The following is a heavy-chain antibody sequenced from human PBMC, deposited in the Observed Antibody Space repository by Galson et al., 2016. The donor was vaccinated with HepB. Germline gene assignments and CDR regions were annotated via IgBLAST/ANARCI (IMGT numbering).Heavy chain of an antibody. J-gene: IGHJ4*02. CDR3: AATLATNFDY. V-gene: IGHV1-18*04. CDR1: GYTFNDYY. CDR2: ISAYNGNT. D-gene: IGHD5-24*01. Sequence: SVKVSCTASGYTFNDYYIHWVRQAPGQGLQWMGYISAYNGNTNYAHKVQGRVTMTTDKAKSTVYLQLRSLRDDDTAVYYCAATLATNFDYWGQGTLVTVSS.